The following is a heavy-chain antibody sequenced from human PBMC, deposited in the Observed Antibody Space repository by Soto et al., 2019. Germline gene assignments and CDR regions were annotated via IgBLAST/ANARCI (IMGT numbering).Heavy chain of an antibody. CDR3: ARDGWDSWIQLWFTV. CDR2: ISAYNGNT. Sequence: QVQLVQSGAEVKKPGASVKVSCKASGYTFTSYGISWVRPAPGQGLEWMGWISAYNGNTNYAQKLQGRVTMTTDTTTSTAYPELMRGRSDDTAVYYCARDGWDSWIQLWFTVWGQGTTVTVSS. J-gene: IGHJ6*02. CDR1: GYTFTSYG. V-gene: IGHV1-18*01. D-gene: IGHD5-18*01.